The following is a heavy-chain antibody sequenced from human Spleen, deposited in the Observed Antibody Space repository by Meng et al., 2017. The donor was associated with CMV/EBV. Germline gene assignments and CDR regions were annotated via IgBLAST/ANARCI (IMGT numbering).Heavy chain of an antibody. D-gene: IGHD1-26*01. J-gene: IGHJ4*02. CDR1: GFTFSSYA. V-gene: IGHV3-64*02. CDR3: AKMVPSGSHNPEGY. Sequence: GESLKISCAASGFTFSSYAMHWVRQAPGKGLEYVSAISSNGGSTYYADSVKGRFTISRDNSKNTLYLQMNSLRSEDTAVYYCAKMVPSGSHNPEGYWGQGTLVTVSS. CDR2: ISSNGGST.